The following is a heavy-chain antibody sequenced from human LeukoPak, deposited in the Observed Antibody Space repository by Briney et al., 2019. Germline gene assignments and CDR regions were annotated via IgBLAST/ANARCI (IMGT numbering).Heavy chain of an antibody. CDR3: AMGIAGQSAGSPCYLSNC. CDR2: ISGSDPGT. D-gene: IGHD2-21*01. Sequence: AGSLTLTCAVYGVSFGTYSWSCVRQVPGKGLEWVSAISGSDPGTYYADSVKGRFTISRDNSRNTLHPRMNSLRVEDTAIYDCAMGIAGQSAGSPCYLSNCGGQATLVTVSS. V-gene: IGHV3-23*01. CDR1: GVSFGTYS. J-gene: IGHJ4*02.